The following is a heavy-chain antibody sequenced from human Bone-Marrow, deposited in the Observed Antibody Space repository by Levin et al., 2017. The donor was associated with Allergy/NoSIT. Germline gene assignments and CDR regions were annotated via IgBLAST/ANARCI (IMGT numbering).Heavy chain of an antibody. J-gene: IGHJ3*02. CDR3: ARSGDYGDSLSGYSYDNKPPWTFDI. CDR2: ISYDGSNK. Sequence: GGSLRLSCAASGFTFSSYAMHWVRQAPGKGLEWVAVISYDGSNKYYADSVKGRFTISRDNSKNTLYLQMNSLRAEDTAVYYCARSGDYGDSLSGYSYDNKPPWTFDIWGQGTMVTVSS. CDR1: GFTFSSYA. V-gene: IGHV3-30-3*01. D-gene: IGHD5-18*01.